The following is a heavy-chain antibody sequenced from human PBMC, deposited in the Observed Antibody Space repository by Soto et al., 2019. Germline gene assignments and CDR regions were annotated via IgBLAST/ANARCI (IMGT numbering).Heavy chain of an antibody. CDR1: GGSISSGDYY. J-gene: IGHJ4*02. CDR2: IYYRGST. Sequence: QVQLQESGPGLVKPSQTLSLTCTVSGGSISSGDYYWSWIRQPPGKALEWIGYIYYRGSTYYNPSLKSRVTISVDTSKNQVSLKLTSVPSADTAAYYCASVGGFGSTTIDYWGQGTLVTVSS. D-gene: IGHD3-10*01. CDR3: ASVGGFGSTTIDY. V-gene: IGHV4-30-4*01.